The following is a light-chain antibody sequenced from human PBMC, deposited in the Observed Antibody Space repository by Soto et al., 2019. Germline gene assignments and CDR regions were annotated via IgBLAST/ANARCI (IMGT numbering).Light chain of an antibody. Sequence: IQMTQSPSTLSASVGDTVTITCRASQTISVSLAWYRQKPGKAPNLLIYDASTLQEGVPSRFSGSGSGTEFTLTVTRLQPDDFATYFCQQYDKYSTFGQGTKVDVK. J-gene: IGKJ1*01. CDR2: DAS. CDR1: QTISVS. CDR3: QQYDKYST. V-gene: IGKV1-5*01.